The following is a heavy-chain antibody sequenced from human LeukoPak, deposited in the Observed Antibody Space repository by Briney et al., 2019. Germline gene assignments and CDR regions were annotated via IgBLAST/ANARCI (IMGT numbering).Heavy chain of an antibody. CDR2: ISSSGIYI. J-gene: IGHJ4*02. CDR3: AKDGGTHFDH. Sequence: PGGSLRLSCAASGFTFSSFTMNWVRQAPGKGLEWVSSISSSGIYIYYTDSVKGRFTISRDNALLYLEMNSLRAEDTAVYYCAKDGGTHFDHWGQGTLVTVSS. CDR1: GFTFSSFT. V-gene: IGHV3-21*01. D-gene: IGHD1-26*01.